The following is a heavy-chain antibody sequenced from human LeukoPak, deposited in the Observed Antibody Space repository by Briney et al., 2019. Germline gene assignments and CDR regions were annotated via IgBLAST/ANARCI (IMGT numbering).Heavy chain of an antibody. Sequence: GGSLRLSCAASGFTFRNYALSWVRQAAGKGLEWVSGVSTSGVSTYYADSVKGRFTISRDNSKNTLYLQMNSLRAEDTAVYYCAKDRGTMVRGVTSASDPWGQGTLVTVSS. V-gene: IGHV3-23*01. D-gene: IGHD3-10*01. CDR2: VSTSGVST. CDR3: AKDRGTMVRGVTSASDP. J-gene: IGHJ5*02. CDR1: GFTFRNYA.